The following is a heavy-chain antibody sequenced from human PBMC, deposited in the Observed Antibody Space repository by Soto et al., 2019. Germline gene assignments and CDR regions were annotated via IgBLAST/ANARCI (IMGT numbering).Heavy chain of an antibody. Sequence: EVQLVESGGGAVRPGGSLRLSCAASGFPFDDYGMSWVRQAPGKGLEWVSGINRHGGSTGYADSVKGRFTISRDNAKNSLHLHMNSLRAEDTGFYYCARMPGYYGDFFDYWGQGTLVTVSA. D-gene: IGHD4-17*01. V-gene: IGHV3-20*04. CDR1: GFPFDDYG. CDR3: ARMPGYYGDFFDY. J-gene: IGHJ4*02. CDR2: INRHGGST.